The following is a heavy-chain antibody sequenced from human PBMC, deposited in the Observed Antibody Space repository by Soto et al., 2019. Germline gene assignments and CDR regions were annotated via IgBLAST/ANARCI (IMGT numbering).Heavy chain of an antibody. Sequence: QVPLVQSGAEVKKPGASVKVSCKASGYTFTGYYMHWVRQAPGQGLEWMGWINPNSGGTNYAQKFQGWVTMTRDTSISTAYMELSRLRSDDTAVYYCARGSMGDIVVVPAAFGFDPWGQGTLVTVSS. V-gene: IGHV1-2*04. CDR2: INPNSGGT. D-gene: IGHD2-2*01. CDR1: GYTFTGYY. J-gene: IGHJ5*02. CDR3: ARGSMGDIVVVPAAFGFDP.